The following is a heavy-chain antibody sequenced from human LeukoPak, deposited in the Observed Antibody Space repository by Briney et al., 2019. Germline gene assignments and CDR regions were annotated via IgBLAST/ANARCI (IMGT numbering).Heavy chain of an antibody. V-gene: IGHV1-2*02. CDR1: GYTFTDYY. J-gene: IGHJ4*02. CDR2: ILPSIGGT. CDR3: TRGRYQLLWGDY. D-gene: IGHD2-15*01. Sequence: ASVTVSCKASGYTFTDYYIHWVRQAPGQGLEWMGWILPSIGGTHYAQAFQGRVTMTSDTSISTAYMDLSDLTSDDTAVYFCTRGRYQLLWGDYWGQGTLVTVSS.